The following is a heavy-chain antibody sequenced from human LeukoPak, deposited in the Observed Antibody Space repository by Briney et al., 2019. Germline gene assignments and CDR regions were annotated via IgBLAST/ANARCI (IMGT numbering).Heavy chain of an antibody. Sequence: ASVKVSCKASGYTFTSYGISWVRQAPGQGLEWMGWISAYNGNTNYAQKLQGRITMTTDTSTSTAYMELRSLRSDDTAVYYCARDRPRYCSSTSCYRRHGMDVWGQGTTVTVSS. V-gene: IGHV1-18*01. J-gene: IGHJ6*02. CDR1: GYTFTSYG. CDR2: ISAYNGNT. D-gene: IGHD2-2*02. CDR3: ARDRPRYCSSTSCYRRHGMDV.